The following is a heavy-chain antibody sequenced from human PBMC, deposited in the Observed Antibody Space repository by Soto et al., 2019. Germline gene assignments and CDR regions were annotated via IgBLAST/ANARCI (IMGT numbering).Heavy chain of an antibody. CDR2: TYYRSKWYN. CDR3: AREDSRLAHLNYYYYYGMDV. Sequence: SQTLSLTCAISVDSVSSNSAAWNWIRQSPSRGLEWLGRTYYRSKWYNDYAVSVKSRITINPDTSKNQFSLQLNSVTPEDTAVYYCAREDSRLAHLNYYYYYGMDVWGQGTTVTVSS. D-gene: IGHD5-18*01. J-gene: IGHJ6*02. CDR1: VDSVSSNSAA. V-gene: IGHV6-1*01.